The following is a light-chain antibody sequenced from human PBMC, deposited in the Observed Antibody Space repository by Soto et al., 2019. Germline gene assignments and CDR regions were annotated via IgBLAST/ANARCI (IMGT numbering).Light chain of an antibody. V-gene: IGLV2-23*01. J-gene: IGLJ1*01. CDR3: CSYAGSSTWV. Sequence: QSVLTQPASVSVSPGQSITISCTGASSDVGKYNLVSWYQQHPGKAPKLVIFDGSKRPSGISNRFSGSKSGNSASLTISGLQTEDEADYYCCSYAGSSTWVSGTGTKVTVL. CDR1: SSDVGKYNL. CDR2: DGS.